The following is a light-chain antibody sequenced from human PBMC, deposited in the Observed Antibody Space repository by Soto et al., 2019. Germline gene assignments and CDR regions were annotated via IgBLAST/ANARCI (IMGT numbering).Light chain of an antibody. CDR2: EVS. V-gene: IGLV2-8*01. CDR3: SSYASSNILV. J-gene: IGLJ2*01. CDR1: SSDVGGYNY. Sequence: QSALTQPPSASGSPGQSVTVSCTGTSSDVGGYNYVSWYQQHPGKAPKLMIYEVSKRPSGVPDRFSGSKSGNTASLTVSGLQAEDEADYYCSSYASSNILVFGGGTQLTVL.